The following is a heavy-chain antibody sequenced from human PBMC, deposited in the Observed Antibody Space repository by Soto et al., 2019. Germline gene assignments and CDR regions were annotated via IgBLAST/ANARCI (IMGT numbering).Heavy chain of an antibody. D-gene: IGHD3-3*01. CDR1: GFTFSRYA. Sequence: HPGGSLRLSCAASGFTFSRYAMHWVRQAPGKGLEWVAVISYDGSNKYYADSVKGRFTISRDNSKNTLYLQMNSLRAEDTAVYYCARDRYYDSGPMWFDPWGQGTLVTVSS. CDR2: ISYDGSNK. J-gene: IGHJ5*02. CDR3: ARDRYYDSGPMWFDP. V-gene: IGHV3-30-3*01.